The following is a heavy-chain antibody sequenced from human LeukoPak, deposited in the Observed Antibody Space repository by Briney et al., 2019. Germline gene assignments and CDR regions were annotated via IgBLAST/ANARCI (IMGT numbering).Heavy chain of an antibody. Sequence: PGGSLRLSCAASGFTFDDYGMSWVRQAPGKGLEWVSGINWNGGSTGYADSVKGRFTISRDNAKDSLYLQMNSPRAEDTAVYYCVRGSSGTVVRGVAWAWFDPWGQGTLVTVSS. D-gene: IGHD3-10*01. CDR2: INWNGGST. CDR3: VRGSSGTVVRGVAWAWFDP. V-gene: IGHV3-20*04. CDR1: GFTFDDYG. J-gene: IGHJ5*02.